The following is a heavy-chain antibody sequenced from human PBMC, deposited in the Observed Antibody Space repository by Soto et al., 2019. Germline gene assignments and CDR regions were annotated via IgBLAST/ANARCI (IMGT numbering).Heavy chain of an antibody. J-gene: IGHJ5*02. D-gene: IGHD3-22*01. Sequence: SETLSLTCTVSGGSISNSYWSWIRQSPVRGLEWIGYIYSSGSTNYNPSLKSRVTISVDTSKNQFSLKLSSVTAADTAVYYCARSDSSGYFVPWGQGTLVTVSS. V-gene: IGHV4-59*01. CDR2: IYSSGST. CDR3: ARSDSSGYFVP. CDR1: GGSISNSY.